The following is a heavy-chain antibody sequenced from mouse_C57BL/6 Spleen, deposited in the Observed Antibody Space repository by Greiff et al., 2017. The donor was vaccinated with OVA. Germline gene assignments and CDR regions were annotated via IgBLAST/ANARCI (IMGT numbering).Heavy chain of an antibody. J-gene: IGHJ1*03. V-gene: IGHV1-82*01. D-gene: IGHD1-1*01. CDR1: GYAFSSSW. CDR2: IYPGDGDP. CDR3: ARSDYGSSYWYFDV. Sequence: VPLQQSGPELVKPGASVKISCKASGYAFSSSWMNWVKQRPGKGLEWIGRIYPGDGDPNYNGKFKGKATLTADKSSSTAYMQLSSLTSEDSAVYFCARSDYGSSYWYFDVWGTGTTVTVSS.